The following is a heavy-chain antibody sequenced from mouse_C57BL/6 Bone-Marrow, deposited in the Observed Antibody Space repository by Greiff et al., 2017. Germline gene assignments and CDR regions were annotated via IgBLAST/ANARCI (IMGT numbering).Heavy chain of an antibody. CDR2: IDPSDSYT. Sequence: VQLQQPGAELVKPGASVKLSCKASGYTFTSYWMQWVKQRPGQGLEWIGKIDPSDSYTNYNQKFKGKATLTVDTSSSTAYMQLSSLTSEDSAVYYCAKKYSDYVRWVFGYWGQGATLTVST. CDR1: GYTFTSYW. V-gene: IGHV1-50*01. D-gene: IGHD2-13*01. CDR3: AKKYSDYVRWVFGY. J-gene: IGHJ2*01.